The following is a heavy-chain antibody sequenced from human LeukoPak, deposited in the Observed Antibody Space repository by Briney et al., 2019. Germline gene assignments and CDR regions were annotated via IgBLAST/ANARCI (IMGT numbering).Heavy chain of an antibody. V-gene: IGHV3-7*01. J-gene: IGHJ3*02. CDR3: ARDRNYCSSDRCYDAFDI. D-gene: IGHD2-15*01. CDR1: GFNISPFW. CDR2: IRGDGSRL. Sequence: GGSLRLSCVASGFNISPFWMTWVRQAPDKGLEWVANIRGDGSRLYYVDSVKGRFTISRDNAKNSLYLQMSNLRADDTSVYYCARDRNYCSSDRCYDAFDIWGQGTMVTVSS.